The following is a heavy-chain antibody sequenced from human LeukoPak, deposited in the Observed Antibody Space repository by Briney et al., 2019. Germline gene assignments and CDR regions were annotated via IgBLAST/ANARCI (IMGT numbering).Heavy chain of an antibody. CDR3: ARDGRRYSSSWYYYYYGMDV. CDR2: ISAYSGNT. D-gene: IGHD6-13*01. J-gene: IGHJ6*02. Sequence: ASVKVSCKASGYTFTSYGISWVRQAPGQGLEWMGWISAYSGNTNYAQKPQGRVTMTTDTSTSTAYMELRSLRSDDTAVYYCARDGRRYSSSWYYYYYGMDVWGQGTTVTVSS. V-gene: IGHV1-18*01. CDR1: GYTFTSYG.